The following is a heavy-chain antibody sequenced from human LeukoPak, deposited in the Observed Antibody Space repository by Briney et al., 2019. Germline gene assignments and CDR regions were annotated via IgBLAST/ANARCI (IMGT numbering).Heavy chain of an antibody. D-gene: IGHD2-15*01. Sequence: NPSQTLSLTCAVSGGSISSGGYSWSWIRQPPGKGLEWIGYIYHSGSTYYNPSLKSRVTISVDRSKNQFSLKLSSVTAADTAVYYCARVVGQFDPWGQGTLVTVSS. CDR1: GGSISSGGYS. V-gene: IGHV4-30-2*01. CDR3: ARVVGQFDP. J-gene: IGHJ5*02. CDR2: IYHSGST.